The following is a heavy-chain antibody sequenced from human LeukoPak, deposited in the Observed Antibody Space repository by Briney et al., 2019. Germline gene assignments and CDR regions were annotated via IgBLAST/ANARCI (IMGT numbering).Heavy chain of an antibody. D-gene: IGHD4-17*01. J-gene: IGHJ6*02. Sequence: SETLSLTCAVYGGSFSGYYWSWIRQPPGKGLEWIGYIYYSGSTNYNPSLKSRVTISVDTSKNQFSLKLSSVTAADTAVYYCARTYARGMDVWGQGTTVTVSS. CDR3: ARTYARGMDV. V-gene: IGHV4-59*01. CDR2: IYYSGST. CDR1: GGSFSGYY.